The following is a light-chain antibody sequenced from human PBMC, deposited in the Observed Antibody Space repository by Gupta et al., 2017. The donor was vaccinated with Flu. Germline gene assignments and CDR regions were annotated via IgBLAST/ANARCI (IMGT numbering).Light chain of an antibody. J-gene: IGKJ5*01. CDR1: QDISNY. CDR3: QQYDNLLLT. Sequence: DIQMTQSPSSLSASVGDRVTITCQASQDISNYLNWYQQKPGKAPKLLIYDASNLETGVPSRFSGSGSGTDFTCTISSLQPEDIATYYCQQYDNLLLTFGQGTRLEIK. CDR2: DAS. V-gene: IGKV1-33*01.